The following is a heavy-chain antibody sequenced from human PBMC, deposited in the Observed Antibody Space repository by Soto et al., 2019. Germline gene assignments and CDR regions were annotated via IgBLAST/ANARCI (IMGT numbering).Heavy chain of an antibody. D-gene: IGHD2-15*01. CDR3: ARHLTYCSAGSCYSDFPYYGMDV. CDR1: GGSISSGGYS. J-gene: IGHJ6*02. CDR2: LHHSGNT. Sequence: SETLSLTCAVSGGSISSGGYSWSWIRQPPGKGLEWIGTLHHSGNTYSSPSLNRRVTISVDTSKNQFSLKLSSVTAADTAVYYCARHLTYCSAGSCYSDFPYYGMDVWGQGTTVTVSS. V-gene: IGHV4-39*01.